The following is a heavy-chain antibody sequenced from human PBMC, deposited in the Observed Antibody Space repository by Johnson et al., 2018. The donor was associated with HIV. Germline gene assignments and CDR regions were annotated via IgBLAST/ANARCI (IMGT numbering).Heavy chain of an antibody. D-gene: IGHD3-10*01. V-gene: IGHV3-15*01. CDR2: IKSKTDGGTT. CDR1: GFSFSNAW. Sequence: VQLVESGGGVVQPGGSLRLSCAASGFSFSNAWMSWVRQAPGKGLEWVGRIKSKTDGGTTDYAAPVKGRFTISRDDSENTLYLQMKSLKTEDTAVYYCTTVGGVDAFDIWGPGTMVTVSS. J-gene: IGHJ3*02. CDR3: TTVGGVDAFDI.